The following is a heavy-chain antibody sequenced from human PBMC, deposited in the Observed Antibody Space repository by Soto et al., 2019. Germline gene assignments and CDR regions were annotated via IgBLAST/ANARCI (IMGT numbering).Heavy chain of an antibody. CDR1: GGTFSSYA. V-gene: IGHV1-69*12. CDR2: IIPIFGTG. Sequence: QVQLVQSGAEVKKPGSSVKVSCKASGGTFSSYAISWVRQAPGQGLEWMGGIIPIFGTGNYAQKFQGRVTITADEATSTAYMELSSLRSEDTAVYYCARARTASCPVGCWFDPWGQGTMVTVSS. J-gene: IGHJ5*02. CDR3: ARARTASCPVGCWFDP. D-gene: IGHD2-15*01.